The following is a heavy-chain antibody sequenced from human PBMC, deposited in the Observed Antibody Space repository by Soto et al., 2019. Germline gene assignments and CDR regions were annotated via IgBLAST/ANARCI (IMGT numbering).Heavy chain of an antibody. J-gene: IGHJ5*02. CDR1: GYTFTSYG. CDR3: ARGVAVVVVPAAMSVLGWFDP. CDR2: INPNSGGT. D-gene: IGHD2-2*01. V-gene: IGHV1-2*04. Sequence: ASVKVYCKASGYTFTSYGISWVRQAPGQGLEWMGWINPNSGGTNYAQKFQGWVTMTRDTSISTAYMELSRLRSDDTAVYYCARGVAVVVVPAAMSVLGWFDPWGQGTLVTVSS.